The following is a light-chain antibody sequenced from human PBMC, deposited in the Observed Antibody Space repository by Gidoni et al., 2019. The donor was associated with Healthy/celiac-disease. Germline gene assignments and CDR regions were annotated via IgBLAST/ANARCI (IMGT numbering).Light chain of an antibody. J-gene: IGKJ2*03. CDR2: AAS. CDR1: QSISSY. Sequence: DIPMTQSRSSLSASVGDKVTITCRASQSISSYLNWYQQKPGKAPKLLIYAASSLQSGVPSWFSGSGSGTDFTLTISSLQPEDFATYYCQQSYSTLYSFGQGTKLEIK. V-gene: IGKV1-39*01. CDR3: QQSYSTLYS.